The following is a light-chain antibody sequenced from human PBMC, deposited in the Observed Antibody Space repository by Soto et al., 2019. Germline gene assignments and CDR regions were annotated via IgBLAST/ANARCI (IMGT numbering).Light chain of an antibody. J-gene: IGLJ1*01. V-gene: IGLV1-40*01. CDR1: SSNIGAGYD. CDR2: GNN. Sequence: QPVLTQPPSVSGAPGQRVTISCTGRSSNIGAGYDVHWYQQSPGAAPKLLIYGNNNRPSGVPDRFSGSKSGTSASLAITGLQAEDESDYYCQSYDSSLSGSKVFGTGTKLTVL. CDR3: QSYDSSLSGSKV.